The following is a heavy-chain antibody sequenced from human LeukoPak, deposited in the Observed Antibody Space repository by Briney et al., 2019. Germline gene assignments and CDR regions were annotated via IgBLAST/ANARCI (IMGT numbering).Heavy chain of an antibody. D-gene: IGHD7-27*01. CDR1: GFIFSSYA. J-gene: IGHJ4*02. CDR3: AGSLGPLTEY. Sequence: GGSLRLSCAASGFIFSSYAMHWVRQAPGKGLEWVTVISYDGSNKYYADSVKGRFTISRDNAKNTLYLQMNSLRAEDTAVYYCAGSLGPLTEYWGQGTLVTVSS. V-gene: IGHV3-30-3*01. CDR2: ISYDGSNK.